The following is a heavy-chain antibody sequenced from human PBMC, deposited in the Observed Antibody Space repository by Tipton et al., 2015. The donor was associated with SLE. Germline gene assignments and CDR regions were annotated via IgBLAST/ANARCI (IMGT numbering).Heavy chain of an antibody. CDR1: GGSIRGHY. J-gene: IGHJ4*02. V-gene: IGHV4-59*11. CDR3: ARGADWGSYFDY. D-gene: IGHD7-27*01. CDR2: INYSGST. Sequence: TLSLTCSVSGGSIRGHYWNWVRQPPGKGLEWIGNINYSGSTKYNPSRKSRVTISVDTSKNQFSLRLNSVTAADTAVYYCARGADWGSYFDYWGQGTLVTVSS.